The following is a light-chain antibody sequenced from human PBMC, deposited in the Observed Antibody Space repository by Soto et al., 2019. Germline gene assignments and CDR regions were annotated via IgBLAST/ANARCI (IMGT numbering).Light chain of an antibody. V-gene: IGKV3-20*01. CDR2: GAS. Sequence: EIVLTQSPGTLSLSPGERATLSCRASQSVSRSYLAWYQQKPGQAPRLLIYGASTRATGIPDSFSGSGSGTDFTLTISRLEPEDFAVYYCQQYDSSPYTFGQGTMLEIK. J-gene: IGKJ2*01. CDR3: QQYDSSPYT. CDR1: QSVSRSY.